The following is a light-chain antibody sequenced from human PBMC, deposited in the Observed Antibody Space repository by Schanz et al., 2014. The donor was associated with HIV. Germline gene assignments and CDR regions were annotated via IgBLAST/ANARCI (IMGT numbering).Light chain of an antibody. CDR1: SSNIGAGYE. CDR3: QSFDKSVSAVV. CDR2: GDK. Sequence: QSVLTQPPSVSGAPGQRVTISCTGSSSNIGAGYEVHWYKQLPETAPKLLIFGDKNRPSGVPDRYSGSKSDTSASLAITGLQAEEEANYYCQSFDKSVSAVVFGGGTKLPVL. J-gene: IGLJ2*01. V-gene: IGLV1-40*01.